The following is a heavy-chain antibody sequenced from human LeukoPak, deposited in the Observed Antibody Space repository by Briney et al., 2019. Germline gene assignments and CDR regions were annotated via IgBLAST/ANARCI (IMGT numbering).Heavy chain of an antibody. V-gene: IGHV4-34*01. J-gene: IGHJ4*02. CDR2: INHSGST. CDR1: GGSFSGYY. D-gene: IGHD3-3*01. CDR3: ARGRSHTFFGVVISYFDY. Sequence: PSETLSLTCAVYGGSFSGYYWSWIRQPPGKGLEWIGEINHSGSTNYNPSLKSRVTISVDTSKNQFSLKLSSVTAADTAVYYCARGRSHTFFGVVISYFDYWGQGTLVTVFS.